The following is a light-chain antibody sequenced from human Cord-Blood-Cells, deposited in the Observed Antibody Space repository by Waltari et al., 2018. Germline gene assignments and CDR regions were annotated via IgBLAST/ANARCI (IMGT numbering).Light chain of an antibody. Sequence: QSALTQPASVSGSPGQSITISCTGTSSDVGGYNYVSWYQQHPGKAPKLMIYEVSNRPPGVSYRFPGSKSGNTASLTISGLQAEDEAEYYCSSYTSSSTLVFGTGTKVTVL. CDR1: SSDVGGYNY. CDR2: EVS. V-gene: IGLV2-14*01. CDR3: SSYTSSSTLV. J-gene: IGLJ1*01.